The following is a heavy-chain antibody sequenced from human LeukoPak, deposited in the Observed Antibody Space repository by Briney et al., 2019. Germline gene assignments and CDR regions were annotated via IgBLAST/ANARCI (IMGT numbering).Heavy chain of an antibody. D-gene: IGHD7-27*01. CDR1: GFSFSSYT. CDR3: AKGISYNFGNWGSAEFDY. V-gene: IGHV3-23*01. CDR2: ITGGGNKT. J-gene: IGHJ4*02. Sequence: GGSLRLSCAASGFSFSSYTMTWVRQAPGKGLEWVSAITGGGNKTYYTDSVKGRFTISRDDSQNTLYLQKNSLRAEDTAVYYCAKGISYNFGNWGSAEFDYWGQGTQVTVSS.